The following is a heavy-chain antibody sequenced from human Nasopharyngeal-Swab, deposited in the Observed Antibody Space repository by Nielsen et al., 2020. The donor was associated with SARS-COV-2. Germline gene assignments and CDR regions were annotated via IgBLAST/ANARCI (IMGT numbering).Heavy chain of an antibody. CDR3: ASRGGGYFDWYDPDY. CDR2: IYYSGST. CDR1: GGSISSSSYY. J-gene: IGHJ4*02. D-gene: IGHD3-9*01. Sequence: SETLSLTCTVSGGSISSSSYYWGWIRQPPGKGLEWIGSIYYSGSTYYNPSLKSRVTISVDTSKNQFSLKLSSVTAADTAVYYCASRGGGYFDWYDPDYWGQGTLVTVSS. V-gene: IGHV4-39*07.